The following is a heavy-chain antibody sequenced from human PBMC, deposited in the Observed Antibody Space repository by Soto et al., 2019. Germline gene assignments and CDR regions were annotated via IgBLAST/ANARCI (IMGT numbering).Heavy chain of an antibody. CDR1: GGSISSGGYY. J-gene: IGHJ6*02. Sequence: PSDTLSLTCTVSGGSISSGGYYWSWIRQHPGKGLEWIGYIYYSGSTYYNPSLKRRVTISVDTSKNPFSLKLSFVTAADTAVYYCARDIAGHSSSSTYYYYGMDVWGQGTTVTVSS. CDR3: ARDIAGHSSSSTYYYYGMDV. CDR2: IYYSGST. D-gene: IGHD6-6*01. V-gene: IGHV4-31*03.